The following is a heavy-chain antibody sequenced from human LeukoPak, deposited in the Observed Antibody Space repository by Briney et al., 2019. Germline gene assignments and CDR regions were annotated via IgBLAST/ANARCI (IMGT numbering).Heavy chain of an antibody. V-gene: IGHV3-23*01. CDR2: ISGSGGST. Sequence: GGSLRLSCAASGFTFSSYAMSWVRQAPGKGLEWVSAISGSGGSTYYADSVKGRFTISRDNSKSTLYLQMNSLRAEDTARYYCAKDAHQLIRGGIYFDFWGQGSLVTVSS. CDR3: AKDAHQLIRGGIYFDF. J-gene: IGHJ4*02. D-gene: IGHD2-8*01. CDR1: GFTFSSYA.